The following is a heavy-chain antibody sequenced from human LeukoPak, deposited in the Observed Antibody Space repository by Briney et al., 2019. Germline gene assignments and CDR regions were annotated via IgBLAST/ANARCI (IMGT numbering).Heavy chain of an antibody. Sequence: GGSLRLSCAASGFTFSSYWMSWVRQAPGKGLEXXXXXXXDGSEKYYVDSVKGRFTISRDNAKNSLYLQMNSLRAEDTAVYYCARGSSGWYSGYYYYGMDVWGQGTTVTVSS. V-gene: IGHV3-7*01. CDR1: GFTFSSYW. CDR3: ARGSSGWYSGYYYYGMDV. J-gene: IGHJ6*02. D-gene: IGHD6-19*01. CDR2: XXXDGSEK.